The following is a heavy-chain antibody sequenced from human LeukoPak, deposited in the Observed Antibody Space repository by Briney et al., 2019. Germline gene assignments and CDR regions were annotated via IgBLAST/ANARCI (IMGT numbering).Heavy chain of an antibody. CDR3: ARQYSSGWYGEPDY. D-gene: IGHD6-19*01. V-gene: IGHV1-2*02. CDR1: GYTFTGHY. Sequence: ASVKVSCKASGYTFTGHYIHWVRQAPGQGLEWMGWVNPNSGGTNHAQNFQGRVTMTRDTSISTVYMELNSLRSDDTAVYYCARQYSSGWYGEPDYWGQGTLVTVSS. J-gene: IGHJ4*02. CDR2: VNPNSGGT.